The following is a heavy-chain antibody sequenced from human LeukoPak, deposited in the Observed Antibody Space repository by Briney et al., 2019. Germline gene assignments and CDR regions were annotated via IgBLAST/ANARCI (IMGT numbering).Heavy chain of an antibody. CDR2: IYYSGST. J-gene: IGHJ4*02. V-gene: IGHV4-39*01. CDR3: ARLWWGYYDFWSGHEPYYFDY. CDR1: GGSIGSYY. Sequence: SETLSPTCTVSGGSIGSYYWGWIRQPPGKGLEWIGSIYYSGSTYYNPSLKSRVTISVDTSKNQFSLKLSSVTAADTAVYYCARLWWGYYDFWSGHEPYYFDYWGQGTLVTVSS. D-gene: IGHD3-3*01.